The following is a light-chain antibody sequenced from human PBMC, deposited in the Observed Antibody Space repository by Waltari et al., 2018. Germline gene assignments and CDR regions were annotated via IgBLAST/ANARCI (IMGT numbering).Light chain of an antibody. CDR3: SSFTTSSTVV. V-gene: IGLV2-14*03. Sequence: QSALTQPASVSGSPGQSITISCTGTSSDVGGYNYLSWYQPHPGKVPKLIIFDVRKRPSGVSNRFSGSKSGNTASLTVSGLQTEDEADYYCSSFTTSSTVVFGGGTKLTVL. CDR2: DVR. CDR1: SSDVGGYNY. J-gene: IGLJ2*01.